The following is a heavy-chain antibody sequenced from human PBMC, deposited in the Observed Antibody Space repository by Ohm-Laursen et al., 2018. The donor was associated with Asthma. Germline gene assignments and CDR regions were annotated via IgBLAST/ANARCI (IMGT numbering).Heavy chain of an antibody. Sequence: TLSLTWAVSGGSLSGYYWTWIRQSPGKGLEWIGEINHIGSTNYNPSLKTRVTISVDTSKNQFSLRLSSVTAADTAVYYCAKGPDDYGDYLDWYFDVWGRGTLVTVSS. CDR1: GGSLSGYY. CDR2: INHIGST. V-gene: IGHV4-34*01. D-gene: IGHD4-17*01. CDR3: AKGPDDYGDYLDWYFDV. J-gene: IGHJ2*01.